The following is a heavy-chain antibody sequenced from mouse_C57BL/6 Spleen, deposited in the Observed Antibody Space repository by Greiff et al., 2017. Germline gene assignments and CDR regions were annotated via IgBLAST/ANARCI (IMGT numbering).Heavy chain of an antibody. CDR2: INPSSGYT. J-gene: IGHJ1*03. V-gene: IGHV1-7*01. CDR1: GYTFTSYW. CDR3: ATTTVVATRYFDV. D-gene: IGHD1-1*01. Sequence: VQLVESGAELAKPGASVKLSCKASGYTFTSYWMHWVKQRPGQGLEWIGYINPSSGYTKYNQKFKDKATLTADKSSSTAYMQLSSLTYEDSAVYYCATTTVVATRYFDVWGTGTTVTVSS.